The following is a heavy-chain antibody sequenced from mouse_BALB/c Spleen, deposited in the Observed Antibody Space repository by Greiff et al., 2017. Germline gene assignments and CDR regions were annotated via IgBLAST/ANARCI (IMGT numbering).Heavy chain of an antibody. CDR1: GFTFTDYY. V-gene: IGHV7-3*02. D-gene: IGHD1-1*01. CDR3: ASGYYGSSYESAMDY. J-gene: IGHJ4*01. CDR2: IRNKANGYTT. Sequence: EVQRVESGGGLVQPGGSLRLSCATSGFTFTDYYMSWVRQPPGKALEWLGFIRNKANGYTTEYSASVKGRFTISRDNSQSILYLQMNTLRAEDSATYYCASGYYGSSYESAMDYWGQGTSVTVSS.